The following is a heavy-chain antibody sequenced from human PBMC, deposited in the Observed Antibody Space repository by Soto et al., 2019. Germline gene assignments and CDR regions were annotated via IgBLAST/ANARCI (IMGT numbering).Heavy chain of an antibody. V-gene: IGHV3-30*18. D-gene: IGHD2-15*01. CDR2: MSYDESKK. Sequence: QPGGSLRLSCTTSGFRLSSYAMHWVRQAPGKGLEWVALMSYDESKKYYADSVKGRFTISRDTSKNTLVLEMNNLRVEDTAVYYCAKDRRDGDFMHILVVDFWGQGALVTVSS. CDR3: AKDRRDGDFMHILVVDF. CDR1: GFRLSSYA. J-gene: IGHJ4*02.